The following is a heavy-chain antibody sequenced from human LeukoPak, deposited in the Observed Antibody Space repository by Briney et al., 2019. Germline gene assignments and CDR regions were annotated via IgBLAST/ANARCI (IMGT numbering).Heavy chain of an antibody. CDR1: GGSFSGCY. CDR2: INHSGST. J-gene: IGHJ4*02. V-gene: IGHV4-34*01. CDR3: ARSTVTHPNFDY. D-gene: IGHD4-17*01. Sequence: SETLSLTCAVYGGSFSGCYWSWIRQPPGKGLEWIGEINHSGSTNYNPSLKSRVTISVDTSKNQFSLKLSSVTAADTAVYYCARSTVTHPNFDYWGQGTLVTVSS.